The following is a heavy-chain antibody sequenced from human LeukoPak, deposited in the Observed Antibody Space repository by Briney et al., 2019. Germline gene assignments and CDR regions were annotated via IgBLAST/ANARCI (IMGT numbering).Heavy chain of an antibody. V-gene: IGHV4-59*08. J-gene: IGHJ3*02. CDR3: ARRNDFGI. Sequence: PSETLSLTCAVSGGSISGDHWNWIRQPPGKGREWIGYIYYSGKTNYNPSLKSRVTISVDTSKNQFSLKLNSVTAADTAVYYCARRNDFGIGGQGTMVTVS. CDR2: IYYSGKT. CDR1: GGSISGDH.